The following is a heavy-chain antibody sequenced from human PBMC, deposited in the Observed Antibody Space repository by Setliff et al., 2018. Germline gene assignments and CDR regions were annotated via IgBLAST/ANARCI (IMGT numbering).Heavy chain of an antibody. CDR2: VYTNGGS. V-gene: IGHV4-61*02. J-gene: IGHJ4*02. CDR3: RLWSHNYHNDY. Sequence: SETLSLTCTVSGGSISSGSYYWSWIRHPAGKGLEWIGRVYTNGGSDYNPFLESRVSISLDTSKNQFSLKLISVTAADTAVYYCRLWSHNYHNDYWGQGTLVTVSS. D-gene: IGHD3-16*01. CDR1: GGSISSGSYY.